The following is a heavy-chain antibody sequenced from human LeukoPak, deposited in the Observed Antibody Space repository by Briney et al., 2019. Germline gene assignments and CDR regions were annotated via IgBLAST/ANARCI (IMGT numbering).Heavy chain of an antibody. Sequence: GGAPRISCAAAGFTFSNFCMHLGRPAPGQGGEGVSFIWYDGSSKYYGDSVKGRFTISRDNSKNTLYLQMNSLRAEDTAVYYCARGYYDILTGLEYWGQGTLVTVSS. J-gene: IGHJ4*02. D-gene: IGHD3-9*01. CDR2: IWYDGSSK. CDR3: ARGYYDILTGLEY. V-gene: IGHV3-33*01. CDR1: GFTFSNFC.